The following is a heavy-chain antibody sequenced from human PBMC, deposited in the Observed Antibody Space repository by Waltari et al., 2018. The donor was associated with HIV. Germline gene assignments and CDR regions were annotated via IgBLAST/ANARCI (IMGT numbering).Heavy chain of an antibody. V-gene: IGHV3-7*01. J-gene: IGHJ5*02. CDR1: GFAFRSNG. Sequence: EVQLVECGGGLVQPGGSLRLSCATSGFAFRSNGMLWPRQAPGKGLEWVANIKQDGSEKHYADSVRGRFTISRDNTKNSLYLQMNSLRAEDTAVYYCAKYSGSYWGAHNWFDPWGQGTLVTVSS. CDR2: IKQDGSEK. D-gene: IGHD1-26*01. CDR3: AKYSGSYWGAHNWFDP.